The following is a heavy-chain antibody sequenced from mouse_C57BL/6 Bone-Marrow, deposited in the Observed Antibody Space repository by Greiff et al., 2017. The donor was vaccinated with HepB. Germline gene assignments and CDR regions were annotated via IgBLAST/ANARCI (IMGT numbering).Heavy chain of an antibody. V-gene: IGHV3-8*01. CDR2: ISYSGST. CDR1: GYSITSDY. CDR3: ARDTMVTTGFDY. Sequence: VQLKQSGPGLAKPSQTLSLTCSVTGYSITSDYRNWIRKFPGNKLEYMGYISYSGSTYYNPSLKSRISITRDTSKNQYYLQLNSVTTEDTATYYCARDTMVTTGFDYWGQGTTLTVSS. J-gene: IGHJ2*01. D-gene: IGHD2-2*01.